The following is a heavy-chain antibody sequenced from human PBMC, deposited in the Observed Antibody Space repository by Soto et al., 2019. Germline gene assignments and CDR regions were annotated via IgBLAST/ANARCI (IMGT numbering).Heavy chain of an antibody. J-gene: IGHJ5*02. CDR3: ARSDCYGVCRGKWLDP. CDR1: GGSISSDDW. V-gene: IGHV4-4*02. CDR2: IYHSGTT. D-gene: IGHD2-21*02. Sequence: QVQLQESGPGLVKPSGTLSLTCTVSGGSISSDDWWTWVRQTPGKGLEWIGEIYHSGTTNYNPSLMSRVTIAVDKAKSQFSPRLDSLTAADTAVYYCARSDCYGVCRGKWLDPWGQGILVTVSS.